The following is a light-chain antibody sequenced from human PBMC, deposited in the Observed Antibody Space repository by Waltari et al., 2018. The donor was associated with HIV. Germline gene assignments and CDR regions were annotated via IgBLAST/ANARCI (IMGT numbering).Light chain of an antibody. CDR2: GDN. Sequence: QSELTQPPSVSGAPGQRVTISCFGTTSNIGAGSDVHWYQQLPGTAPKLLIYGDNNRPSGVPDRFSGSKSGTSASLTITWLQAEDEADYYCQSYDTSLSGSKVFGGGTKLTVL. CDR1: TSNIGAGSD. J-gene: IGLJ3*02. CDR3: QSYDTSLSGSKV. V-gene: IGLV1-40*01.